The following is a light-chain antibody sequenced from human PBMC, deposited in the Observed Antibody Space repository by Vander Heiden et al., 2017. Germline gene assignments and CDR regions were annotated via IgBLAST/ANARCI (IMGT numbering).Light chain of an antibody. CDR2: RDN. CDR1: SSDIASNY. V-gene: IGLV1-47*01. CDR3: AAWDDSLRGPL. J-gene: IGLJ3*02. Sequence: LPSQPPSPAPTAGQRVTITCFARSSDIASNYVHWYQQFPGTAPKVLMYRDNQRPSGVPDRFSGSRSGTSASLAISGLRSEDEADYFCAAWDDSLRGPLFGGGTKLTVL.